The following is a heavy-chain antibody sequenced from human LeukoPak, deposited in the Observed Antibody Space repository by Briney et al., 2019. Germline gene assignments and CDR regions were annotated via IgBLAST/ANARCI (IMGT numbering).Heavy chain of an antibody. CDR1: GFTFSRYE. D-gene: IGHD5-24*01. CDR2: ISSSGSTI. J-gene: IGHJ5*02. CDR3: AREGDGYSEGWFDP. Sequence: GGSLRLSCAASGFTFSRYEMNWVRPAPGKGLEWVSYISSSGSTIYYADSVKGRFTISRDNAKNSLYLQMNSLRAEDTAVYYCAREGDGYSEGWFDPWGQGTLVTVSS. V-gene: IGHV3-48*03.